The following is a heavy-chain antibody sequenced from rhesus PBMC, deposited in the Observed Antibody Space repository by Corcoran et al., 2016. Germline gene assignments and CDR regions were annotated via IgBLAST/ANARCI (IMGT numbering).Heavy chain of an antibody. CDR3: ASDPPYNFWTGFPDY. D-gene: IGHD3-3*01. J-gene: IGHJ4*01. V-gene: IGHV4-76*01. Sequence: QVQLQESGPGVVKPSETLSLTCAVSGGSISGGYDWSWIRQPPGKGLEWIGYIYGRSGSTNYNPSLKNLVTISKDASKNEFSLKLSSVTAADTAVYYCASDPPYNFWTGFPDYWGQGVLVTVSS. CDR1: GGSISGGYD. CDR2: IYGRSGST.